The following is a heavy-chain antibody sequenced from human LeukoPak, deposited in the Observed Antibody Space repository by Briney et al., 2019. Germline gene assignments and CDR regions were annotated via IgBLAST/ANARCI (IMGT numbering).Heavy chain of an antibody. CDR1: GYTFTDYY. CDR3: ARVTLLYCSGGSCASDAFDI. D-gene: IGHD2-15*01. CDR2: INPNSGGT. J-gene: IGHJ3*02. V-gene: IGHV1-2*02. Sequence: ASVKVSCKASGYTFTDYYMHWVRQAPGQGLEWMGWINPNSGGTNYAQKFQGRVTMTRDTSISTAYMELSRLRSDDTAVYYCARVTLLYCSGGSCASDAFDIWGQGTMVTVSS.